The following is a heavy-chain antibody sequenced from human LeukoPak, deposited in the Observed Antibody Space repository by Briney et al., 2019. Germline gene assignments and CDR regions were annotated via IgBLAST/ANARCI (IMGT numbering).Heavy chain of an antibody. CDR3: ARGGTWIQLCDY. CDR1: GFTFSSYG. Sequence: GGSLRLSCAASGFTFSSYGMRWVRQAPGKGLEWVAVIWFDGSDKYYADSVKGRFTISRDNSKNTLSLQMNSLRAEDTAVYYCARGGTWIQLCDYWGQGTLVTVSS. J-gene: IGHJ4*02. V-gene: IGHV3-33*08. CDR2: IWFDGSDK. D-gene: IGHD5-18*01.